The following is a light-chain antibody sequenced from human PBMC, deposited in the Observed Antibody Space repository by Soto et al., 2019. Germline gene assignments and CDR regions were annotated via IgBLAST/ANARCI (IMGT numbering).Light chain of an antibody. CDR2: GAS. CDR1: LSVSSN. Sequence: EIVMTQSPATLSVSPGERATLSCRASLSVSSNLAWYQQKPGQAPRLLIYGASTRATGIPARFSGSGSGTDFPLTISSLQSEDFAVYYCQQYNIWPPGNTCGQGTKLEIK. J-gene: IGKJ2*01. CDR3: QQYNIWPPGNT. V-gene: IGKV3-15*01.